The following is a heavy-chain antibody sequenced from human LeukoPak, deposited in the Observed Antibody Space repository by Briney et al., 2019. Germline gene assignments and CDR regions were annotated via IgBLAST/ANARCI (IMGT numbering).Heavy chain of an antibody. CDR3: AARPGDLAVPFDY. CDR2: ISGSGETT. V-gene: IGHV3-23*01. CDR1: GFTFSSYA. Sequence: GGSLRLSCAASGFTFSSYAMSWVRQAPGKGLEWVSAISGSGETTYYAHSLKDRFTISRDNSKTTLYLQMHSLRVEDTAIYYCAARPGDLAVPFDYWGQGTLVVVSS. J-gene: IGHJ4*02. D-gene: IGHD3-10*01.